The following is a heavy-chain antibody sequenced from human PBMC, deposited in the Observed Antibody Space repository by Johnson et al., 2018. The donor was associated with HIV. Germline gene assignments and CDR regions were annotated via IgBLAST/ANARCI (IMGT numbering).Heavy chain of an antibody. CDR1: GFTLSNYW. J-gene: IGHJ3*01. CDR3: ARAQVLPDDAFDL. D-gene: IGHD2-2*01. V-gene: IGHV3-74*01. CDR2: INKDGSDT. Sequence: EVQLVESGGGLAQPGGSLRLSCAATGFTLSNYWMHWVRQVPGKGLVWVSRINKDGSDTTYGDTVMGRFTISRDDAKNTLYLQMNSLRAEDTAVYYCARAQVLPDDAFDLWGQGTMVTVSS.